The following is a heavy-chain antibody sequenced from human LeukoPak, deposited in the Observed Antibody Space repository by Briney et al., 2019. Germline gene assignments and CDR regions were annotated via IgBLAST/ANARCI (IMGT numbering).Heavy chain of an antibody. CDR3: ASVSLGYCSSTSCRSGGY. Sequence: PSETLSPTCAVYGGSFSGYYWSWIRQPPGKGLEWIGEINHSGSTNYNPSLKGRVTISVDTSKNRFSLRLSSVTAADTAVYYCASVSLGYCSSTSCRSGGYWGQGTLVTVSS. CDR1: GGSFSGYY. J-gene: IGHJ4*02. CDR2: INHSGST. D-gene: IGHD2-2*01. V-gene: IGHV4-34*01.